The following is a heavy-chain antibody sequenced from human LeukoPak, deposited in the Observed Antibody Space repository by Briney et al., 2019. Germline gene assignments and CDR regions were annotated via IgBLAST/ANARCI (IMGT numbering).Heavy chain of an antibody. Sequence: GGSLRLSCAASGFTFSIYGMHWVRQTPGKGLEWVAFIWYDGRNTYYADSMKGRFTISRENSKNTLYLQMNSLRPEDTAVYYCAGSYPGHLVGFFQHRGQGTLVTVSS. CDR3: AGSYPGHLVGFFQH. J-gene: IGHJ1*01. D-gene: IGHD2-15*01. CDR2: IWYDGRNT. V-gene: IGHV3-30*02. CDR1: GFTFSIYG.